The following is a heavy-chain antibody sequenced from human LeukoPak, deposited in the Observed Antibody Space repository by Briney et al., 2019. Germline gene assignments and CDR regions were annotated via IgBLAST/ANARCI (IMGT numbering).Heavy chain of an antibody. CDR2: IYYSGST. Sequence: SETLSLTCTVSGGSISSYYWSWIRQPPGKGLEWIGYIYYSGSTNYNPSPKSRVTISVDTSKNQFSLKLSSVTAADTAVYYCARGGNVVVPAAIPSDYWGQGTLVTVSS. CDR1: GGSISSYY. J-gene: IGHJ4*02. D-gene: IGHD2-2*02. CDR3: ARGGNVVVPAAIPSDY. V-gene: IGHV4-59*01.